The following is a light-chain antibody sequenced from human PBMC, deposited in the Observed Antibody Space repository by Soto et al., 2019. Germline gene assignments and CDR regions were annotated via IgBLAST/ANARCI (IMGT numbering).Light chain of an antibody. CDR2: AAS. J-gene: IGKJ2*01. V-gene: IGKV3-20*01. CDR3: QLYGSSPPRYT. CDR1: QSVSSHY. Sequence: EIVLTQSPGTLYLSPGEIATLSCMASQSVSSHYLAWYQQKRGQAPRLLIYAASARATGIPDRFSGSGSGTDFTLTISRLETEDFAEYFCQLYGSSPPRYTFAQGTKLEIK.